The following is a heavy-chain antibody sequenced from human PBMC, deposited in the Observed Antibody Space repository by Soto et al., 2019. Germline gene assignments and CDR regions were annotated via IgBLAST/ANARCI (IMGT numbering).Heavy chain of an antibody. CDR2: IPSDGSNK. V-gene: IGHV3-30*18. Sequence: QVQLVESGGGVVQPGRSLRLSCAASGFTFRTYGMFWVRQPPDKGLVWVAAIPSDGSNKYYADSVKGRFTISRDNSKNTLFLQMDSLRTEDTAVYYCAKDFHPSQSYALYNWFDPWGQGTLVTVSS. CDR1: GFTFRTYG. CDR3: AKDFHPSQSYALYNWFDP. J-gene: IGHJ5*02. D-gene: IGHD3-16*01.